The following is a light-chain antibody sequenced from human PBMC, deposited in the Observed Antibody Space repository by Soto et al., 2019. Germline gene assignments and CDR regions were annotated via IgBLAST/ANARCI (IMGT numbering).Light chain of an antibody. CDR2: DAS. Sequence: EIVLRQSPATLSLSPGERATLSCRASQSISSYLAWYQQKPGQAPRLLIYDASNRATGIPAMFSGSGSAKDFTLTISSLEPEDFAVYYRQQRGNWPLTFGPGTKVDIK. V-gene: IGKV3-11*01. CDR3: QQRGNWPLT. CDR1: QSISSY. J-gene: IGKJ3*01.